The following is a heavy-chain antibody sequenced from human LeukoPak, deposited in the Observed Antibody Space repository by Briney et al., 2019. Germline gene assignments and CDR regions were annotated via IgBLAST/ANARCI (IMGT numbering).Heavy chain of an antibody. J-gene: IGHJ6*02. CDR1: GRTFTGNY. D-gene: IGHD3-10*01. CDR2: INHSGST. CDR3: ARGLIGYYYGSGSTYYYGMDV. Sequence: PSETLSLTCAVYGRTFTGNYWTWIRQPPGKGLEWIGEINHSGSTNYNPSLKSRVTIVVDTSKRQFSLKLTSVTAADTAVYYCARGLIGYYYGSGSTYYYGMDVWGQGTTVTVSS. V-gene: IGHV4-34*01.